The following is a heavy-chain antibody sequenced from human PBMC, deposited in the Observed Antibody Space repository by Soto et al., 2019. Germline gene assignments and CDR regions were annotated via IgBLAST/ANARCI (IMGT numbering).Heavy chain of an antibody. CDR2: IYYSGST. V-gene: IGHV4-39*07. CDR1: GGSISSSSYY. J-gene: IGHJ6*03. Sequence: SETLSLTCTVSGGSISSSSYYWGWIRQPPGKGLEWIGSIYYSGSTYYNPSLKSRVTISVDTSKNQFSLKLSSVTAADTAVYNCAREYCSGGSCPPGGYMDVWGKGTTVTVSS. CDR3: AREYCSGGSCPPGGYMDV. D-gene: IGHD2-15*01.